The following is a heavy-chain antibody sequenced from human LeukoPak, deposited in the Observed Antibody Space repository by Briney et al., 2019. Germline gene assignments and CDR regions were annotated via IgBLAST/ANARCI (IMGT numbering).Heavy chain of an antibody. Sequence: GGSLRLSCAASGFTFDDYAMHWVRQAPGKGLEWVSGISWNSGSIGYADSVKGRFTISRDNAKNSLYLQMNSLRAEDTALYYCAKAVGSGTTFDYWGQGTLVTVSS. CDR3: AKAVGSGTTFDY. CDR2: ISWNSGSI. CDR1: GFTFDDYA. D-gene: IGHD2-15*01. J-gene: IGHJ4*02. V-gene: IGHV3-9*01.